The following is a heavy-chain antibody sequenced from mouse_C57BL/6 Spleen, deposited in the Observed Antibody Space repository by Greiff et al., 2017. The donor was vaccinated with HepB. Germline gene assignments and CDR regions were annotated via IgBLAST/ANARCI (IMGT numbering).Heavy chain of an antibody. CDR3: ARKWLREAMDY. Sequence: QVQLQQSGAELVKPGASVKISCKASGYAFSSYWMNWVKQRPGKGLEWIGQIYPGDGDTNYNGKFKGKATLTADKSSSTAYMQLSSLTSEDSAVYFCARKWLREAMDYWGQGTSVTVSS. CDR2: IYPGDGDT. CDR1: GYAFSSYW. V-gene: IGHV1-80*01. D-gene: IGHD2-2*01. J-gene: IGHJ4*01.